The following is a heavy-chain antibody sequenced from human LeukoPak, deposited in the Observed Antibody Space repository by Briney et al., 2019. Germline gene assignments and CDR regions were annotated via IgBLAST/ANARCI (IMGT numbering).Heavy chain of an antibody. V-gene: IGHV3-7*01. Sequence: GGSLKLSCAASGFMFSGYWMTWVRQTPGKRLEWVANIKQDGSEKKYVDSVKGRFTISRDNAKNSLSLQMNSLSAEDTAVYYCARLYGVFSDGAGYCSGWGQGTLVTVSS. CDR3: ARLYGVFSDGAGYCSG. CDR1: GFMFSGYW. J-gene: IGHJ4*02. CDR2: IKQDGSEK. D-gene: IGHD3-9*01.